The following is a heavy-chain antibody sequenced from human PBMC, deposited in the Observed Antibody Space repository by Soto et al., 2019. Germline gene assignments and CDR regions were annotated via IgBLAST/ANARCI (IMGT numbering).Heavy chain of an antibody. CDR1: GFTFGDYA. V-gene: IGHV3-49*04. CDR3: TRERPLRYFDWPHLPYYGMDV. Sequence: PGGSLRLSCTASGFTFGDYAMSWVRQAPGKGLEWVGLIRSKAYGGTTEYAASVKGRFTISRDDSKSIAYLQMNSLKTEDTAVYYCTRERPLRYFDWPHLPYYGMDVWGQGTTVTVSS. CDR2: IRSKAYGGTT. D-gene: IGHD3-9*01. J-gene: IGHJ6*02.